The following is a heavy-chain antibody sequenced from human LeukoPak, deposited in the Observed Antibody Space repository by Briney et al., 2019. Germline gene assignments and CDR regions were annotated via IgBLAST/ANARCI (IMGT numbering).Heavy chain of an antibody. CDR3: ARDGGAAMVTPDY. CDR2: IYTSGTT. J-gene: IGHJ4*02. V-gene: IGHV4-4*07. Sequence: SXXLSLTCAVYGGSFSGYYWSWIRQPPGKGLEWIGLIYTSGTTNYNPSLNSRVTMSVDTSNNPFSLKLSSVTAADTAVYYCARDGGAAMVTPDYWGQGTLVTVSS. CDR1: GGSFSGYY. D-gene: IGHD5-18*01.